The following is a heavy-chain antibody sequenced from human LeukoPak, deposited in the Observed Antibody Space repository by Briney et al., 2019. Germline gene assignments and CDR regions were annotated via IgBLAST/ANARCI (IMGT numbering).Heavy chain of an antibody. D-gene: IGHD1-26*01. CDR2: IIPIFGTA. CDR1: GYTFTSYG. V-gene: IGHV1-69*13. Sequence: ASVKVSCKASGYTFTSYGISWVRQAPGQGLEWMGGIIPIFGTANYAQKFQGRVTITADESTSTAYMELSSLRSEDTAVYYCARPIVGGFEDAFDIWGQGTMVTVSS. CDR3: ARPIVGGFEDAFDI. J-gene: IGHJ3*02.